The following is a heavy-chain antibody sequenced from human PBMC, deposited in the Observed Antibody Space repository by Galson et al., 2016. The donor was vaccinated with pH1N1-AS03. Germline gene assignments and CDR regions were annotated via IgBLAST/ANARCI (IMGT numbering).Heavy chain of an antibody. V-gene: IGHV3-53*01. D-gene: IGHD3-16*01. J-gene: IGHJ4*02. CDR2: IYGGGDT. Sequence: SLRLSCAASGFTINNNYMSWVRQASGKGLEWVSVIYGGGDTFYADSAKGRFTIFRDNSKNTVYLQMNSLRVEDTAVYYCAREPWGSTQGEYWGQGTLVTVSS. CDR3: AREPWGSTQGEY. CDR1: GFTINNNY.